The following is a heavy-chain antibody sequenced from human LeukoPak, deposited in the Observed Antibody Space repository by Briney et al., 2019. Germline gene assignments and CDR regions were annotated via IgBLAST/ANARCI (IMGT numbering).Heavy chain of an antibody. CDR2: ISYDGSNK. V-gene: IGHV3-30-3*01. CDR3: ARGELVGARGYYFDY. D-gene: IGHD1-26*01. CDR1: GFTFSSYA. J-gene: IGHJ4*02. Sequence: GGSLRLSCAASGFTFSSYAMHWVRQAPGKGLEWVAVISYDGSNKYYADSVKGRFTISRDNSKNTLYLQMNSLRAEDTAVYYCARGELVGARGYYFDYWGQGTLVAVSS.